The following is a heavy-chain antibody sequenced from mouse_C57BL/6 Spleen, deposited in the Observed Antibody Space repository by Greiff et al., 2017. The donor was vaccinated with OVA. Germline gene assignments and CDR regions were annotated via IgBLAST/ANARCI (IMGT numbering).Heavy chain of an antibody. J-gene: IGHJ1*03. CDR1: GFTFSDYG. Sequence: EVMLVESGGGLVKPGGSLKLSCAASGFTFSDYGMHWVRQAPEKGLEWVAYISSGSSTIYYADTVKGRFTISRDNAKNTLFLQITSLRSEDTAMYYCARSTTVVAWYFDVWGTGTTVTVSS. CDR3: ARSTTVVAWYFDV. V-gene: IGHV5-17*01. CDR2: ISSGSSTI. D-gene: IGHD1-1*01.